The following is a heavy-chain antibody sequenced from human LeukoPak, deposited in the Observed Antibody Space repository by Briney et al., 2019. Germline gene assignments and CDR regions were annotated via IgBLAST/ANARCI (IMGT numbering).Heavy chain of an antibody. CDR2: IWYDGSNK. CDR1: GFTFSSYG. CDR3: ATEGGSDSDY. J-gene: IGHJ4*02. D-gene: IGHD3-10*01. Sequence: GGSLRLSCLYSGFTFSSYGMHWVRQAPGKGLEWVAVIWYDGSNKYYADSVKGRFTISRDNSKNTLYLQMNSLRAEDTAVYYCATEGGSDSDYWGQGTLVTVSS. V-gene: IGHV3-33*08.